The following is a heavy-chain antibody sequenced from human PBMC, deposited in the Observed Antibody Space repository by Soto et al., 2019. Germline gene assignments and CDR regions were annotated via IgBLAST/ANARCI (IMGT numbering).Heavy chain of an antibody. CDR3: ARDLGSSTSAGVYYYGMDV. CDR1: GYTFTGYY. D-gene: IGHD2-2*01. Sequence: QVQLVQSGAEVKKPGASVKVSCKASGYTFTGYYMHWVRQAPGQGLEWMGWINPNSGGTNYAQKFQGWVTMTRDTSISTAYMELSRLRSDDTAVHYCARDLGSSTSAGVYYYGMDVWGQGTTVTVSS. J-gene: IGHJ6*02. CDR2: INPNSGGT. V-gene: IGHV1-2*04.